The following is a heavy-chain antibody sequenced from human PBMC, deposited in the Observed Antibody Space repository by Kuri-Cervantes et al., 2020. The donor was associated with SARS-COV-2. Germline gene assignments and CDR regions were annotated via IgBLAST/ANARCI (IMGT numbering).Heavy chain of an antibody. J-gene: IGHJ4*02. Sequence: GESLKISCAASGFTFSSYGMHWVRQAPGKGLEWVAFIRYDGSNKCYADSVKGRFTISRDNSKNTLYLQMNSLRAEDTAVYYCAKAPGIYSSSWYELDYWGQGTLVTVSS. CDR3: AKAPGIYSSSWYELDY. CDR1: GFTFSSYG. D-gene: IGHD6-13*01. CDR2: IRYDGSNK. V-gene: IGHV3-30*02.